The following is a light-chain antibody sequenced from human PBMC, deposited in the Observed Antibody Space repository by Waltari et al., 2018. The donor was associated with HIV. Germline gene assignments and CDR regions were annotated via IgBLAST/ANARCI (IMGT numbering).Light chain of an antibody. Sequence: EIVMTQSPATLSVSPGERATLSCRASQSVSSNLVWYQQKPGQAPRLLIYGASTRATGIPARFSGFGSGTEFTLTISSLQSEDFAVYYCQQYNNWPQTFGQGTKVEIK. CDR1: QSVSSN. J-gene: IGKJ1*01. CDR3: QQYNNWPQT. V-gene: IGKV3-15*01. CDR2: GAS.